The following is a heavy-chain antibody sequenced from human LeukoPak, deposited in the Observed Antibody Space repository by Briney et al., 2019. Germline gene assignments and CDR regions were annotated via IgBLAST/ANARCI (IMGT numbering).Heavy chain of an antibody. CDR1: GGSITSGDYY. CDR2: IHYSGIT. CDR3: ARDAYCSGGSCPGAWFDP. D-gene: IGHD2-15*01. V-gene: IGHV4-30-4*01. Sequence: PSETLSLTCTVSGGSITSGDYYWSWIRQPPGKGLEWIGYIHYSGITYYNPSLRSRVTISEDTSKNQFSLKLTSVTAADTAVYYCARDAYCSGGSCPGAWFDPWGQGTLVTVSS. J-gene: IGHJ5*02.